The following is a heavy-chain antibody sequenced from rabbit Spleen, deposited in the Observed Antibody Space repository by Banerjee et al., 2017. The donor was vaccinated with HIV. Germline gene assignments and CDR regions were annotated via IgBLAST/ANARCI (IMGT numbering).Heavy chain of an antibody. CDR3: ARDGISFVSTGWGLTRLDL. V-gene: IGHV1S47*01. J-gene: IGHJ3*01. D-gene: IGHD4-1*01. CDR2: IFDGDGST. Sequence: QEQLVESGGGLVQPEGSLTLTCTASGFDFSSNAMCWVRQTPGKGPEWIACIFDGDGSTYYASWVDGRFTISRSTSLNTVTLQMTSLTAADTATYFCARDGISFVSTGWGLTRLDLWGQGTLVTVS. CDR1: GFDFSSNA.